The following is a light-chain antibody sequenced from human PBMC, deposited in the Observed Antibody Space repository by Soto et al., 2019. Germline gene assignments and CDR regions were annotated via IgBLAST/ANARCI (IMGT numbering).Light chain of an antibody. J-gene: IGLJ1*01. V-gene: IGLV2-8*01. Sequence: QSALTQPPSASGAPGQSVAISCTGTSSDVGGYNYVSWYQQHPGKAPNLMIYEVNKRPSGVPDRFSGSKSGNTAALTVSGLQAEDEADYYCISYAGSSNVFGTGTKLTVL. CDR3: ISYAGSSNV. CDR2: EVN. CDR1: SSDVGGYNY.